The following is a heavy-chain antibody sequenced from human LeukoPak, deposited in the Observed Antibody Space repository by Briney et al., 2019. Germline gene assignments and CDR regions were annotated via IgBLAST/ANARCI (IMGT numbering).Heavy chain of an antibody. D-gene: IGHD2-15*01. CDR2: ISAYNGNT. CDR1: GYTFTSYG. CDR3: ARGDPYCSGGSCDFDY. J-gene: IGHJ4*02. Sequence: GASVKVSCKASGYTFTSYGISWVRQAPGQGLGWMGWISAYNGNTNYAQKLQGRVTMTTDTSTSTAYMELRSLRSDDTAVYYCARGDPYCSGGSCDFDYWGQGTLVTVSS. V-gene: IGHV1-18*01.